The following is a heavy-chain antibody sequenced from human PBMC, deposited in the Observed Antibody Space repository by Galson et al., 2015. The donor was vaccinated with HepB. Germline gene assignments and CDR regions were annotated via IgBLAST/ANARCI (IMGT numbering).Heavy chain of an antibody. CDR1: GFTFSSYG. Sequence: SLRLSCAASGFTFSSYGMTWVRQAPGKGLEWVSSIGSSGGTTYYADSVKGRFTISRDNSKDTLYLQMNSLRAEDTAVYYCAKVLTGAGTDNWGQGTLVTVSS. CDR2: IGSSGGTT. J-gene: IGHJ4*02. CDR3: AKVLTGAGTDN. D-gene: IGHD6-13*01. V-gene: IGHV3-23*01.